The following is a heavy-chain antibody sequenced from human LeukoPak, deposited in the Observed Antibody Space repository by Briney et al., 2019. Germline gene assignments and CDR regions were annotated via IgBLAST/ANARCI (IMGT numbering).Heavy chain of an antibody. CDR3: ARAAGLATMVRGPGDY. V-gene: IGHV4-34*01. J-gene: IGHJ4*02. D-gene: IGHD3-10*01. Sequence: KPSETLSLTCAVYGGSFSGYYWSWIRQPPGKGLEWIEEINHSGSTNYKPSLKSRVTISVDTSKNQFSLKLSSVTAADTAVYYCARAAGLATMVRGPGDYWGQGTLVTVSS. CDR2: INHSGST. CDR1: GGSFSGYY.